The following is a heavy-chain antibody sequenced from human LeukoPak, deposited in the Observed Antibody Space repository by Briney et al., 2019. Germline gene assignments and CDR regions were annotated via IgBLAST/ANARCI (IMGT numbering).Heavy chain of an antibody. D-gene: IGHD6-13*01. Sequence: PGGSLRLSCSASGFTFTSYSMNWVRQAPGKGLEWVSSISNRGDYIYYADSVKGRFTISRDNAKNSLYLQMDSLRAEDTAVYYCAKAQRTLAAALQHWGQGTLVTVSS. CDR2: ISNRGDYI. V-gene: IGHV3-21*01. J-gene: IGHJ1*01. CDR1: GFTFTSYS. CDR3: AKAQRTLAAALQH.